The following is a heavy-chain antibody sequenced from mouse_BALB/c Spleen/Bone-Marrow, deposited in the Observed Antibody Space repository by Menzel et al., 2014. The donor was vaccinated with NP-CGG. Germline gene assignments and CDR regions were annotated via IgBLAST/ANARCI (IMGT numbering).Heavy chain of an antibody. CDR2: IYYSGTI. CDR1: GISITTGNYR. J-gene: IGHJ2*01. D-gene: IGHD2-4*01. Sequence: VQLQQSGPGLVKPSQPVSLTCTVTGISITTGNYRWSWIRQFPGNKLEWIGYIYYSGTITYNPSLTSRTTITRDTSKNQFFLEMNSLTAEDTATYYCARGAMITTGYFDYWGQGTTLTVSS. V-gene: IGHV3-5*02. CDR3: ARGAMITTGYFDY.